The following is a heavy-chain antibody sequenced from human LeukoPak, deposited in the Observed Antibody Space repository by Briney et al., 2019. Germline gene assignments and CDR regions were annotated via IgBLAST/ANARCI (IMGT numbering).Heavy chain of an antibody. J-gene: IGHJ4*02. Sequence: GGSQSPVQPPSALSVATGSTGSARQAPGKGLEWVSGISGSGGDTYYADSVKGRLTISRDNPKNTLYLQMNCLRGEDTALYYCAVDRSCTNNICHGDFDYWGQGTLVTVSS. V-gene: IGHV3-23*01. CDR1: SALSVATG. D-gene: IGHD2-8*01. CDR3: AVDRSCTNNICHGDFDY. CDR2: ISGSGGDT.